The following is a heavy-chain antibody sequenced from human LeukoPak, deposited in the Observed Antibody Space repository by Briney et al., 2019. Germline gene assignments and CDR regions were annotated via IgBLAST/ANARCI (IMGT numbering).Heavy chain of an antibody. CDR2: IYYSGST. Sequence: PSETLSLTCTVSGGSISSYYWSWIRPPPGKGLEWIGYIYYSGSTNYNPSLKSRVTISVDTSKNQFSLKLSSVTAADTAVYYCARGGWYGRYFDYWGQGTLVTVSS. V-gene: IGHV4-59*08. CDR1: GGSISSYY. D-gene: IGHD6-19*01. CDR3: ARGGWYGRYFDY. J-gene: IGHJ4*02.